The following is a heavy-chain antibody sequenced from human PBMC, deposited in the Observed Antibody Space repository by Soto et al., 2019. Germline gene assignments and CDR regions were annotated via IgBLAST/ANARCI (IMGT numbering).Heavy chain of an antibody. CDR3: AKWGRQWLVTSDFNY. D-gene: IGHD6-19*01. V-gene: IGHV3-30*18. J-gene: IGHJ4*01. Sequence: GGSLRLSCAASGFTFSDYAMHWVRQAPGKGLEWVAVVSHDGRNTHYADSVKGRFTISRDSSKNTVSLEMTSLRAEDTAVYYCAKWGRQWLVTSDFNYWGQGDLVTVSS. CDR1: GFTFSDYA. CDR2: VSHDGRNT.